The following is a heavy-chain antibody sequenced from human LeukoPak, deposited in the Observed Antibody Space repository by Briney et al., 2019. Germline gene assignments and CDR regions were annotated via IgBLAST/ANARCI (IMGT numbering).Heavy chain of an antibody. CDR1: GYTFTSYA. CDR2: INTNTGNP. V-gene: IGHV7-4-1*02. CDR3: ARMRGTAAAGTSTNNWFNP. D-gene: IGHD6-13*01. J-gene: IGHJ5*02. Sequence: ASVKVSCKASGYTFTSYAMNWVRQAPGQGLDWMGWINTNTGNPTYAQGFTGRFVFSLDTSVSTAYLQISSLKAEDTAVYYCARMRGTAAAGTSTNNWFNPWGQGTLVTVSS.